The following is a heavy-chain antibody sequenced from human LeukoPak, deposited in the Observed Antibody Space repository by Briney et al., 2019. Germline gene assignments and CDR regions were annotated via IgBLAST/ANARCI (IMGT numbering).Heavy chain of an antibody. J-gene: IGHJ4*02. V-gene: IGHV3-9*03. D-gene: IGHD1-26*01. CDR2: ISWNSGSI. Sequence: GGSLRLSCAASGFTFDDYAMHWGRQAPGKGLEWVSGISWNSGSIGYADSVKGRFTISRDNAKNSLYLQMNSLRAEDMALYYCAKAQWGGSSSHLDYWGQGTLVTVSS. CDR3: AKAQWGGSSSHLDY. CDR1: GFTFDDYA.